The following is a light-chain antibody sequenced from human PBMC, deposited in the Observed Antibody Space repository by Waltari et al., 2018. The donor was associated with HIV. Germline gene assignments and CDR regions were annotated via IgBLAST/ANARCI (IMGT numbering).Light chain of an antibody. CDR1: SPNIGAGYD. Sequence: QSVLTQPPSVSGAPGQRVTISCTGSSPNIGAGYDVHWYQQLPGTAPKVLIYGNTNRPSGVPDRFSGSKSGTSASLAITGLQAEDEADYYCQSYDSSLSSFVVFGGGTKVTVL. V-gene: IGLV1-40*01. J-gene: IGLJ2*01. CDR3: QSYDSSLSSFVV. CDR2: GNT.